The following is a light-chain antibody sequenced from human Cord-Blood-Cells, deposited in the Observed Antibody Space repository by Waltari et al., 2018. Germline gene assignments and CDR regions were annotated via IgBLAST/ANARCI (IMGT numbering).Light chain of an antibody. J-gene: IGLJ1*01. CDR3: CSYAGSYTYV. V-gene: IGLV2-11*01. CDR1: SSDLGGYQY. Sequence: QSALTQPRSVSGSPGQSVTIPCPGTSSDLGGYQYVSWYQQHPGKAPKLMIYDVSKRPSGVPDRFSGSKSGNTASLTISGLQAEDEADYYCCSYAGSYTYVFGTGTKVTVL. CDR2: DVS.